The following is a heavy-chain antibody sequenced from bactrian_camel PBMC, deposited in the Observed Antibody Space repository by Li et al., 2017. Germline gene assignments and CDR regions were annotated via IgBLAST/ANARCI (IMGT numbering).Heavy chain of an antibody. Sequence: QLVESGGGSVPAGGSLRLSCTASAYTYSSIWMSWFRQAPGKEREGRLEREGVAAIAPATGTTFYSDSVKGRFTISRDNKNAVYLQMDSLKPEDTAEYWCGAVIACPQSWYAKWNPPFAYWGQGTQVTVS. CDR1: AYTYSSIW. D-gene: IGHD1*01. CDR2: IAPATGTT. J-gene: IGHJ6*01. CDR3: GAVIACPQSWYAKWNPPFAY. V-gene: IGHV3S25*01.